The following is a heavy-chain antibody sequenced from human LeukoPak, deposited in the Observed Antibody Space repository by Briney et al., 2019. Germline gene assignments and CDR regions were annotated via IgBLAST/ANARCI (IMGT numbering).Heavy chain of an antibody. V-gene: IGHV3-30*03. J-gene: IGHJ6*02. CDR2: ISFDGSNE. CDR1: GFTFSSYG. CDR3: AREEHDYVWGSYRYYYYYGIDV. D-gene: IGHD3-16*02. Sequence: RGSLRLSCAASGFTFSSYGMHWVRQSPGRGLEWVSFISFDGSNEFYADSLKGRFTISRDNSKDTLYLQMDSLRAEDTALYYCAREEHDYVWGSYRYYYYYGIDVWGQGTTVTVSS.